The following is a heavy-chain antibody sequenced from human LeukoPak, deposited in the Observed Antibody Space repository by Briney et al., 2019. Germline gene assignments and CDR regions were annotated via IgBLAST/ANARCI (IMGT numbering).Heavy chain of an antibody. V-gene: IGHV3-30*02. D-gene: IGHD3-10*01. J-gene: IGHJ4*02. CDR2: IRYDGSNK. Sequence: YPGGSLRLSCAASGFTFSSYGMHWVRQAPGKRLEWVAFIRYDGSNKYYADSVKGRFTISRDNSKNTLYLQMNSLRAEDTAVYYCAKDSPLGEGVAPKYFDYWGQGTLVTVSS. CDR3: AKDSPLGEGVAPKYFDY. CDR1: GFTFSSYG.